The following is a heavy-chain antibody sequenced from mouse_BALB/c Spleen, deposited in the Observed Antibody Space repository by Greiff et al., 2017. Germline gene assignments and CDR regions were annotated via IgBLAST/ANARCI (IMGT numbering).Heavy chain of an antibody. J-gene: IGHJ4*01. D-gene: IGHD1-1*01. CDR1: GFTFSSFG. Sequence: EVQGVESGGGLVQPGGSRKLSCAASGFTFSSFGMHWVRQAPEKGLEWVAYISSGSSTIYYADTVKGRFTISRDNPKNTLFLQMTSLRSEDTAMYYCARGNYVGAMDYWGQGTSVTVSS. CDR2: ISSGSSTI. V-gene: IGHV5-17*02. CDR3: ARGNYVGAMDY.